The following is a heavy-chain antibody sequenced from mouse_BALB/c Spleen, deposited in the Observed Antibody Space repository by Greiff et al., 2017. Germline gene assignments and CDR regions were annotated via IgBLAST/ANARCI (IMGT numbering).Heavy chain of an antibody. Sequence: EVQGVESGAEHVRSGASVKLSCTASGFNIKDYYMHWVKQRPEQGLEWIGWIDPENGDTEYAPKFQGKATMTADTSSNTAYLQLSSLTSEDTAVYYCNGGTLLGFDYWGQGTTLTVSS. V-gene: IGHV14-4*02. CDR1: GFNIKDYY. J-gene: IGHJ2*01. CDR3: NGGTLLGFDY. CDR2: IDPENGDT.